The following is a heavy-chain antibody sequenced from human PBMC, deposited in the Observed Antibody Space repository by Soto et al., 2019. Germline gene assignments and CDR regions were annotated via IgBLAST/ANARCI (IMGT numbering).Heavy chain of an antibody. CDR3: ARRGSGSYSDY. J-gene: IGHJ4*02. CDR2: IYYSGST. V-gene: IGHV4-59*08. D-gene: IGHD3-10*01. CDR1: GGSISSYY. Sequence: PSETLSLTCTVSGGSISSYYWSWIRQPPGKELEYIGYIYYSGSTNYNPSLKSRVAISVDTSTNQFSLKLSSVTAADTAVYYCARRGSGSYSDYWGQGTLVTVSS.